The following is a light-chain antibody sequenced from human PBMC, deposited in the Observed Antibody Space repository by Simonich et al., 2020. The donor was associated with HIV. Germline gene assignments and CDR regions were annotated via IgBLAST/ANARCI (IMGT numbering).Light chain of an antibody. V-gene: IGKV1-8*01. CDR3: QQSYSTPRT. CDR2: AAS. J-gene: IGKJ4*01. CDR1: QGISSY. Sequence: AIRMTQSPSSLSASTGDRVTITCRASQGISSYLAWYQQKPGKAPKLLIYAASTLQSGVPSRFSGSGSGTDFTLTISSLQPEDFATYYCQQSYSTPRTFGGGTKVEIK.